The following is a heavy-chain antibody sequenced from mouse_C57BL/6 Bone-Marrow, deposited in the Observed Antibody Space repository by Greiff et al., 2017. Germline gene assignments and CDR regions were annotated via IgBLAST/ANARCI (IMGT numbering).Heavy chain of an antibody. CDR2: ISDGGSYT. D-gene: IGHD2-1*01. CDR1: GFTFSSYA. V-gene: IGHV5-4*03. J-gene: IGHJ2*01. CDR3: ARGGWYYYFDY. Sequence: DVKLVESGGGLVKPGGSLKLSCAASGFTFSSYAMSWVRQTPDKRLEWVATISDGGSYTYYPDNVKGRFTISRDNAKNNLYLQMSHLKSEDTAMYYCARGGWYYYFDYWGQGTTLTVSS.